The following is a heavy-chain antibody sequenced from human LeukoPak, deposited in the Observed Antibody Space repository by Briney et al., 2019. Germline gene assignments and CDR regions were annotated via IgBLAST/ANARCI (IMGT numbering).Heavy chain of an antibody. Sequence: EASVKVSCKASGYTFSDYYMHWVRQAPGQGLEWMGWINPNNGGTNYAQKFQDRVSMTRDTSISTVYMEVRRLRSDDTAVYYCARDNYGSGSYYKYWGQGTLVTVSS. CDR2: INPNNGGT. J-gene: IGHJ4*02. CDR1: GYTFSDYY. D-gene: IGHD3-10*01. CDR3: ARDNYGSGSYYKY. V-gene: IGHV1-2*02.